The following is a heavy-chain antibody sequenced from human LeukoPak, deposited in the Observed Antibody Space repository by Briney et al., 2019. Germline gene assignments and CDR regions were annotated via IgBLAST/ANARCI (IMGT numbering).Heavy chain of an antibody. V-gene: IGHV4-34*01. CDR1: GGSISSYY. Sequence: KASETLSLTCTVSGGSISSYYWSWIRQPPGKGLEWIGEINHSGSTNYNPSLKSRVTISVDTSKNQFSLKLSSVTAADTAVYYCARVSVNDYVWGSYRYRYFDYWGQGTLVTVSS. CDR3: ARVSVNDYVWGSYRYRYFDY. D-gene: IGHD3-16*02. J-gene: IGHJ4*02. CDR2: INHSGST.